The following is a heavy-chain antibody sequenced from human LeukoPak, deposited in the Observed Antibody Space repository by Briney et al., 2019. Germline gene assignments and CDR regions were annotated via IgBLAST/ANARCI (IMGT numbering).Heavy chain of an antibody. CDR3: ARDVRFGESRAFDI. D-gene: IGHD3-10*01. V-gene: IGHV3-66*01. CDR2: IYSGGTT. J-gene: IGHJ3*02. Sequence: GGSLRLSCAASGFTVTSIYMSWVRQAPGKGLEWVSVIYSGGTTYYTDSVKGRFTISRDKSKNTLYLQMNSLRDEDTAVYYCARDVRFGESRAFDIWGQGTMVTVSS. CDR1: GFTVTSIY.